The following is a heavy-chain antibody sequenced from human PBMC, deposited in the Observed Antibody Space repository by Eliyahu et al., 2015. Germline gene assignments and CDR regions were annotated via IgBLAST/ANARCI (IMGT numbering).Heavy chain of an antibody. CDR2: ISFTSGTK. D-gene: IGHD3-16*01. J-gene: IGHJ5*02. V-gene: IGHV3-48*04. Sequence: EVQLVESGGGLVQPGGSLTLSCAASGFTFSNYSMNWVRQAPGKGLEWVSYISFTSGTKYYADSVKGRFTVSGDDAKHSLYLQMNSLRADDTAVYYCVRILPGYVWETWGQGTLVTVAS. CDR1: GFTFSNYS. CDR3: VRILPGYVWET.